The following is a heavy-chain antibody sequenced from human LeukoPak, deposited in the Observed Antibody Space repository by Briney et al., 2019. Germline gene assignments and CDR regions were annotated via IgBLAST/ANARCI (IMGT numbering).Heavy chain of an antibody. J-gene: IGHJ3*02. CDR1: GFTFNSYW. Sequence: GSLRLSCAASGFTFNSYWMTWVRQAPGKGLEWIGSIYYSGSTYYNPSLKSRVTISVDTSKNQFSLKLSPVTAADTAVYYCGIAYVSSPVYMWGQGTMVTVSS. CDR3: GIAYVSSPVYM. D-gene: IGHD3-16*01. V-gene: IGHV4-59*05. CDR2: IYYSGST.